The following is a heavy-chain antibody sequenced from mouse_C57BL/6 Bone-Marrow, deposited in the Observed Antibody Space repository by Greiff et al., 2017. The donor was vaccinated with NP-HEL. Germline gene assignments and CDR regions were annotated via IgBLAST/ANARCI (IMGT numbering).Heavy chain of an antibody. J-gene: IGHJ4*01. D-gene: IGHD1-1*01. CDR2: INPSSGYT. Sequence: VQLQQSGAELAKPGASVKLSCKASGYTFTSYWMHWVKQRPGQGLEWIGYINPSSGYTKYIQKFKDKATLTADKSSSTAYMQLSSLTYEDSAVYYCARRGYYYGSSYVGYYAMDYWGQGTSVTVSS. CDR3: ARRGYYYGSSYVGYYAMDY. CDR1: GYTFTSYW. V-gene: IGHV1-7*01.